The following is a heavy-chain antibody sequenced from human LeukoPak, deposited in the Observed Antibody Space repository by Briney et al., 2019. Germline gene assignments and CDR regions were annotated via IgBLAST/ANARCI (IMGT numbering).Heavy chain of an antibody. D-gene: IGHD1-26*01. CDR1: GFTFSSYS. J-gene: IGHJ4*02. CDR2: ISSSGSTI. Sequence: GGSLRLSCAASGFTFSSYSMNWVRQAPGKGLEWVSYISSSGSTIYYADSVKGRFTISRDNAKNSLYLQMNSLRAEDTAVYYCARVDVGATSDYWGQGTLVTVSS. V-gene: IGHV3-48*04. CDR3: ARVDVGATSDY.